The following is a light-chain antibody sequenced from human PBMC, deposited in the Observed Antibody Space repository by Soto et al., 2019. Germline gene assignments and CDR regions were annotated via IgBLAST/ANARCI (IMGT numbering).Light chain of an antibody. CDR3: SSYAGSNNFV. J-gene: IGLJ1*01. V-gene: IGLV2-8*01. CDR2: EVS. CDR1: SSDVGGYNY. Sequence: ALTQPPSASGSPGQSVTISCTGTSSDVGGYNYVSWYQQHPGKAPKLMIYEVSERPSGVPDRFSGSKSSNTASLTVSGLQAEDEADYYCSSYAGSNNFVFGTGTKVTVL.